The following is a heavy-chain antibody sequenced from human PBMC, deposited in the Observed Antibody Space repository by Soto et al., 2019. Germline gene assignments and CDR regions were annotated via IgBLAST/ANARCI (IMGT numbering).Heavy chain of an antibody. Sequence: PSETLSLTCTVSGGSISSGGYYWSWIRQHPGKGLEWIGYIYHSGTTYYNPSLKSRVTISVDTSKNQFSLQLNSVTPEDTAVYYCARGKNSAFDYWGQGTLVTVSS. CDR1: GGSISSGGYY. J-gene: IGHJ4*02. CDR2: IYHSGTT. V-gene: IGHV4-31*03. D-gene: IGHD5-18*01. CDR3: ARGKNSAFDY.